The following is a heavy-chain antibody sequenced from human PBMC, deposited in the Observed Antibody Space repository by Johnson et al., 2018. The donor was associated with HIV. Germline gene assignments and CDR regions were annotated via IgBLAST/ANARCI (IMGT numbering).Heavy chain of an antibody. Sequence: QVQLVESGGGVVQPGRSLRLSCAASGFTFSSSGMHWVRQAPGKGLEWVAVISYDGSNKYYADSVKGRFTISRDNSKNTFYLQMNSLRTEDTALYYCARDRTSYGWIHDAFDIWGQGTMVTVSS. CDR1: GFTFSSSG. V-gene: IGHV3-30*03. J-gene: IGHJ3*02. CDR3: ARDRTSYGWIHDAFDI. D-gene: IGHD3-16*02. CDR2: ISYDGSNK.